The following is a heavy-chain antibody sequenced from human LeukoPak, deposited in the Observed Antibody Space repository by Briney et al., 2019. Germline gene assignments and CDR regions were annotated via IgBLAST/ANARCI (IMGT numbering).Heavy chain of an antibody. CDR1: GFTFSSYE. V-gene: IGHV3-48*03. D-gene: IGHD1-26*01. Sequence: GGSLRLSCAASGFTFSSYEMNWVRQAPGKGLEWVSYISSSGSTIYYADSVKGRFTISRDNAMNSLYLQMNSLRAEDTAVYYCARESGMAGLRDYYGMDVWGQGTTVTVSS. J-gene: IGHJ6*02. CDR2: ISSSGSTI. CDR3: ARESGMAGLRDYYGMDV.